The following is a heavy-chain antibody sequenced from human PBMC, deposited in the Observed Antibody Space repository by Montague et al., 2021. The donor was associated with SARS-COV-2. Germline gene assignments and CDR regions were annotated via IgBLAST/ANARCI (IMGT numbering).Heavy chain of an antibody. CDR1: GNSVFNNSVT. V-gene: IGHV6-1*01. CDR2: TYYRSKWYS. Sequence: CAISGNSVFNNSVTWGWIRHSPSRDLEFLGRTYYRSKWYSDYAPSVRCRLTVNPDASKNEFSLELNYVTPEDTAVYYCVRYSGWFYFDFWGQGTLVTVSS. J-gene: IGHJ4*02. D-gene: IGHD6-19*01. CDR3: VRYSGWFYFDF.